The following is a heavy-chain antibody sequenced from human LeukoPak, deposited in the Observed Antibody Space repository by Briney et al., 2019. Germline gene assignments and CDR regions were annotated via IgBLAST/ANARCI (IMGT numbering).Heavy chain of an antibody. Sequence: GRPLRLSCAASGFTFSSYGMHWVRQAPGKGLEWVAVIWYDGSNKYYADSVKGRFTISRDNSKNTLYLQMNSLRAEDTAVYYCARASRDFDIVVGLDYWGQGTLVTVSS. CDR3: ARASRDFDIVVGLDY. J-gene: IGHJ4*02. CDR2: IWYDGSNK. CDR1: GFTFSSYG. V-gene: IGHV3-33*01. D-gene: IGHD2-2*01.